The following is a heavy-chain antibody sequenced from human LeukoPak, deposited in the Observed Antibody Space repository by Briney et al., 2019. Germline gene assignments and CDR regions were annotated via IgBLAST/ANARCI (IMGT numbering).Heavy chain of an antibody. CDR2: ISGSGGST. J-gene: IGHJ4*02. Sequence: GRSLRLSCAASGFTFSSYAMSWVRQAPGKGLEWDSAISGSGGSTYYADSVKGRFTISRDNSKNTLYLQMNSLRAEDTAVYYCAKATVYSSGWPFRSPCDYWGQGTLVTVSS. CDR3: AKATVYSSGWPFRSPCDY. CDR1: GFTFSSYA. D-gene: IGHD6-19*01. V-gene: IGHV3-23*01.